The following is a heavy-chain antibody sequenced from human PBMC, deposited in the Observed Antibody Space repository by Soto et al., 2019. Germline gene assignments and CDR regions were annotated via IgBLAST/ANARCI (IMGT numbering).Heavy chain of an antibody. J-gene: IGHJ4*02. V-gene: IGHV3-15*01. D-gene: IGHD3-22*01. CDR2: IKRETDGGTT. CDR3: TTGLSSGYYSFDF. Sequence: GGSLRLSCAASGFTFSNASMSWVRQAPGKGLEWVGRIKRETDGGTTDYAAPVKGRFTITRDDSKNTLYLQMNSLKTEDTAVYYCTTGLSSGYYSFDFWGQGT. CDR1: GFTFSNAS.